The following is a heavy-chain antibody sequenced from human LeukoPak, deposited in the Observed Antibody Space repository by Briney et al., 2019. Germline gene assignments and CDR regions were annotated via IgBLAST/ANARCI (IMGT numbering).Heavy chain of an antibody. CDR3: ARGLTIYFYYMDV. CDR2: INPNSGGT. D-gene: IGHD5-24*01. V-gene: IGHV1-2*02. Sequence: ASVKVSCKASGYTFTSYYMHWVRQAPGQGLEWMGWINPNSGGTNYAQKFQGRVTMTRDTSISTAYMELSTLRSDDTAMYYCARGLTIYFYYMDVWGKGTTVTVSS. J-gene: IGHJ6*03. CDR1: GYTFTSYY.